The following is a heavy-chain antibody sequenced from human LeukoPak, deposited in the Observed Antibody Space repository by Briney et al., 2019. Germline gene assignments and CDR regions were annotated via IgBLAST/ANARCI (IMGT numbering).Heavy chain of an antibody. V-gene: IGHV3-30*18. CDR3: AKERDVVIRLEFDY. CDR1: GFTFSSYG. D-gene: IGHD3-22*01. J-gene: IGHJ4*02. CDR2: ISYDGSSK. Sequence: GRSLRLSCAASGFTFSSYGMHWVRQAPGKGLEWVAVISYDGSSKYYADSVKGRFTISRDNSKNTLYLQMNSLRAEDTAVYYCAKERDVVIRLEFDYWGQGTLVTVSS.